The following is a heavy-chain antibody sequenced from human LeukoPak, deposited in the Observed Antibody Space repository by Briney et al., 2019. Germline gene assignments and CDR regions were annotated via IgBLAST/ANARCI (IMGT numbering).Heavy chain of an antibody. CDR1: GFTFSSYE. CDR3: ARDRGPNQMRPEYFQH. Sequence: GGSLRLSCAASGFTFSSYEMNWVRQAPGKGLEWVSYISSSGSTIYYADSVKGRFTISRDNAKNSLYLQMNSLRAEDTAVYYCARDRGPNQMRPEYFQHWGQGTLVTVSS. CDR2: ISSSGSTI. D-gene: IGHD3-10*01. V-gene: IGHV3-48*03. J-gene: IGHJ1*01.